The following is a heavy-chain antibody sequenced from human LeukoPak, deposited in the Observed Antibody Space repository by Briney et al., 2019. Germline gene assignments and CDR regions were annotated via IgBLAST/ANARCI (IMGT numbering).Heavy chain of an antibody. Sequence: GGSLRLSCAASGFTFSSHWMHWVRQAPGKGLEWVANIKQDGSEKYYVDSVKGRFTISRDNAKNSLYLQMNSLRAEDTAVYYCARVDYYDSSGYGGFLEDYFDYWGQGTLVTVSS. CDR3: ARVDYYDSSGYGGFLEDYFDY. V-gene: IGHV3-7*01. CDR2: IKQDGSEK. J-gene: IGHJ4*02. CDR1: GFTFSSHW. D-gene: IGHD3-22*01.